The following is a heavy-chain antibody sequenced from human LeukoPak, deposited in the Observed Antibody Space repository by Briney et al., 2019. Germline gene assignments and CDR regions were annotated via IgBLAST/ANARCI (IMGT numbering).Heavy chain of an antibody. Sequence: SETLSLTCAVSGGSILTTNWWSWVRRPPGKGLEWIGEVHLSGTSNYNPSLKSRVSMSIDKSKNQLSLKLTSVTAADTAMYYCARESGAFSFGFWGHGTLVTVSS. CDR3: ARESGAFSFGF. CDR2: VHLSGTS. D-gene: IGHD1-26*01. J-gene: IGHJ4*01. CDR1: GGSILTTNW. V-gene: IGHV4-4*02.